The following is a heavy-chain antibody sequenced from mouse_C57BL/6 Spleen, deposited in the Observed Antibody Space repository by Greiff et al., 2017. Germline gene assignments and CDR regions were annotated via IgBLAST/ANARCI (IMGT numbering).Heavy chain of an antibody. J-gene: IGHJ2*01. CDR1: GYTFTSYW. CDR2: IYPGSGST. V-gene: IGHV1-55*01. D-gene: IGHD2-2*01. Sequence: QVQLQQPGAELVKPGASVKMSCKASGYTFTSYWITWVKQRPGPGLEWIGGIYPGSGSTNYNEKFKSKATLTVDTASSTAYMQLSSLTSEDSAVYYYARGGYGYDGGAYFDYWGQGTTLTVSS. CDR3: ARGGYGYDGGAYFDY.